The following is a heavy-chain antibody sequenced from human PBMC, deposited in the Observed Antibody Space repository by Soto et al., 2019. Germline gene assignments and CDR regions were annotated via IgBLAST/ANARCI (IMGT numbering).Heavy chain of an antibody. J-gene: IGHJ6*02. Sequence: QVQLQESGPGLVKPSETLSLSCTVSGGSISSYYWSWFRQSPGKRMEWIGYVHHSWGSSYNPSLQRRVAIALATAKSQFALRVPSVTATDTAVYYCARLGFGALHGLGDVWGQGTTVTVSS. CDR3: ARLGFGALHGLGDV. CDR2: VHHSWGS. D-gene: IGHD3-16*01. CDR1: GGSISSYY. V-gene: IGHV4-59*03.